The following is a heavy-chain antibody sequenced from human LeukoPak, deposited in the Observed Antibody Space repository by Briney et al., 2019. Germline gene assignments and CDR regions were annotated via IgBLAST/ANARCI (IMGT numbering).Heavy chain of an antibody. J-gene: IGHJ1*01. CDR2: IYYGGST. V-gene: IGHV4-39*01. Sequence: PSETLSLTCTVSRGSISSSSYYWGWIRQPPGKGLEWIGSIYYGGSTYYKSSLKSPVTISVDTAKNQFSLKLSSVTAADTAVYYCVRYRITIIVGEKKALEYLQHWGQGTLVTVSS. CDR3: VRYRITIIVGEKKALEYLQH. D-gene: IGHD3-22*01. CDR1: RGSISSSSYY.